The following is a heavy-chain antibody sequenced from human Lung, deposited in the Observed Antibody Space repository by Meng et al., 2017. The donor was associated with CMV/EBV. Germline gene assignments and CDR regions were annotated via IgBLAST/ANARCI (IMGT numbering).Heavy chain of an antibody. D-gene: IGHD3-10*01. J-gene: IGHJ1*01. Sequence: QCRESGPALVKPSEPLSLTCAVSGDSITNHNWWAWVRQPPGKGLEWIGEIPHRGSSAYNPSLKSRVSMSIDKSKNQFSLKLTSVTAADTAVYHCLRRSGGSVWGQGTLVTSPQ. CDR1: GDSITNHNW. CDR2: IPHRGSS. V-gene: IGHV4-4*02. CDR3: LRRSGGSV.